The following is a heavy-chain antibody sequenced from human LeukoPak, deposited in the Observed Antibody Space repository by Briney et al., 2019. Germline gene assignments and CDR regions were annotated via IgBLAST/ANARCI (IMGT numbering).Heavy chain of an antibody. CDR3: ARENLGYGAPFDY. CDR1: GFTFSNYS. Sequence: PGESLRLSCAASGFTFSNYSMNWVRHAPGKGLEWVSGINWNGGSTGYADSVKGRFTISRDNAKNSLYLQMNSLRAEDSALYHCARENLGYGAPFDYWGQGTLVTVSS. V-gene: IGHV3-20*01. D-gene: IGHD4-17*01. CDR2: INWNGGST. J-gene: IGHJ4*02.